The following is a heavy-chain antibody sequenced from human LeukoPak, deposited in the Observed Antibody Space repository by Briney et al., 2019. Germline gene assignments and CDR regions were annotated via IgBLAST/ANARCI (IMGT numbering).Heavy chain of an antibody. CDR3: ARQAGAGTRWDYFDY. D-gene: IGHD3/OR15-3a*01. Sequence: PSETLSLTCTVSGASISSSNGYFWAWIRQPPGKGPDWIGIIDYRGTAFYNPSLESRITISVETSNNFFSLKVRSVTAADTAQYYCARQAGAGTRWDYFDYWXQGIQVTVSS. J-gene: IGHJ4*02. V-gene: IGHV4-39*01. CDR2: IDYRGTA. CDR1: GASISSSNGYF.